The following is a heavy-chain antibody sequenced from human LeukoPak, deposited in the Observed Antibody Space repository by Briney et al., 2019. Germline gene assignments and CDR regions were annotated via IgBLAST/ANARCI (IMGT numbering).Heavy chain of an antibody. D-gene: IGHD4-23*01. CDR1: GGSISGSGYY. J-gene: IGHJ3*02. V-gene: IGHV4-4*07. CDR2: IYTGGST. CDR3: ARAPTGLYGGNSNGPFDI. Sequence: PSETLPLTCTVSGGSISGSGYYWGWIRQPAGRGLEWIGRIYTGGSTYYNSSLKSRVTMSLDTSKSQFSLRLTSVTAADTAVYYCARAPTGLYGGNSNGPFDIWGQGTMVTVSS.